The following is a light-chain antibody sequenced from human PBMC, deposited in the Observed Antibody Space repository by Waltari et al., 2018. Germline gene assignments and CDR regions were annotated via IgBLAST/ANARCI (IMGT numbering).Light chain of an antibody. Sequence: EVVLTQSPVTLSLAAGERATLSCRASERVSNYLAWYQPKPGQSPRLLIFDTSKRATGIPARFSGSGYGTDFTLTINNLEAEDFALYYCQQGSILPLTFGGGTKVEI. J-gene: IGKJ4*01. CDR2: DTS. CDR1: ERVSNY. V-gene: IGKV3-11*01. CDR3: QQGSILPLT.